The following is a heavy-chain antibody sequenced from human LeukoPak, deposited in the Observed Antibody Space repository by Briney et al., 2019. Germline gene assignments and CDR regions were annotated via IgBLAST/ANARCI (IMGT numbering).Heavy chain of an antibody. CDR3: ARGYCSGGSCYLYDAFDI. J-gene: IGHJ3*02. CDR2: IIPIFGTA. CDR1: GGTFSSYA. V-gene: IGHV1-69*13. D-gene: IGHD2-15*01. Sequence: SVKVSCKASGGTFSSYAISWVRQAPGQGLEWMGGIIPIFGTANYAQKFQGRVTTTADESTSTAYMELSSLRSEDTAVYYCARGYCSGGSCYLYDAFDIWGQGTMVTVSS.